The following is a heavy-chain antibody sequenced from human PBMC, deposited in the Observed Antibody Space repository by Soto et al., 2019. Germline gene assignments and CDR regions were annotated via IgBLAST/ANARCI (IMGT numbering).Heavy chain of an antibody. CDR1: GFTFSTSA. V-gene: IGHV3-23*01. CDR2: ISGGGGT. CDR3: ARTPYSGFAPLDY. D-gene: IGHD5-12*01. Sequence: PGGSLRLSCAASGFTFSTSAMSWVRQAPGKGLEWVSGISGGGGTAYAQKFQGRVTLTRNTSIRTAYMEVSSLRSEDTAVYYCARTPYSGFAPLDYWGQGTRVTVSS. J-gene: IGHJ4*02.